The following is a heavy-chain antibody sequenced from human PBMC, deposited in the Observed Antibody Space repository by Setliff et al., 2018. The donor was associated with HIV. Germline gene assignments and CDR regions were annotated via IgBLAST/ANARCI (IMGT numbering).Heavy chain of an antibody. Sequence: KSSETLSLTCTVSGGSISNYYWTWIRQPPGKGLEWIGFIYYSGSTDYNPSLKSRVTISVDTSKNQFSLKLTSVTTADTAMYYCAGRGGYNDWYFDYWGQGALVTVSS. CDR3: AGRGGYNDWYFDY. D-gene: IGHD5-12*01. J-gene: IGHJ4*02. CDR2: IYYSGST. CDR1: GGSISNYY. V-gene: IGHV4-59*01.